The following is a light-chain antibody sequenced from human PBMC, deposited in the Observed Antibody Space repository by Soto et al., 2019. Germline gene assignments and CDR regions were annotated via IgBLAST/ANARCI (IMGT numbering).Light chain of an antibody. J-gene: IGLJ3*02. Sequence: QSVLTQPPSASGTPGQRVIISCSGRNSNIGTYTVNWYQQLPGTAPKLLIYTDYQRPSGVPDRFSGSRSGTSASLAISGLQSEDEADYYCASWDDSLSGGAFGGGTKLTVL. CDR1: NSNIGTYT. V-gene: IGLV1-44*01. CDR3: ASWDDSLSGGA. CDR2: TDY.